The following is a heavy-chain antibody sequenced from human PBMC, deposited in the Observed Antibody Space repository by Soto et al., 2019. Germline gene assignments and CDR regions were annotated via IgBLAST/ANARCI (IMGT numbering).Heavy chain of an antibody. CDR2: ISSSSSYI. CDR1: GFTLSSYS. CDR3: ARVIAVANFDY. D-gene: IGHD6-19*01. Sequence: LRLSCAASGFTLSSYSMNWVRQAPGKGLEWVSSISSSSSYIYYADSVKGRFTISRDNAKNSLYLQMNSLRAEDTAVYYCARVIAVANFDYWGQGTLVTVSS. V-gene: IGHV3-21*01. J-gene: IGHJ4*02.